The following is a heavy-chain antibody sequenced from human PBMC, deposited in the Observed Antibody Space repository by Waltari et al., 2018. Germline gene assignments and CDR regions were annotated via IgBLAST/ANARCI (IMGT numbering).Heavy chain of an antibody. J-gene: IGHJ5*02. D-gene: IGHD3-22*01. Sequence: QVQLVQSGAEVRKPGASVRVSCMDYGYTVSTYVIAGVRQAPGQGLEWMGWIRGYDGDTKYAREFEGRLTVTTDTATNTAHMELRSLRSDDTAVYYCARLYDASAYYNTYLDPWGQGALVTVSS. CDR2: IRGYDGDT. CDR1: GYTVSTYV. V-gene: IGHV1-18*01. CDR3: ARLYDASAYYNTYLDP.